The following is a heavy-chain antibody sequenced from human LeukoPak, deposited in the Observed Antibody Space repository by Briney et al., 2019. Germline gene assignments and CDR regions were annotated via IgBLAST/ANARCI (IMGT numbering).Heavy chain of an antibody. J-gene: IGHJ4*02. V-gene: IGHV3-48*01. D-gene: IGHD3-22*01. CDR3: ARRAGDYSHPYDY. CDR2: ISSFSGTI. CDR1: GFTFSTYS. Sequence: GGSLRLSCAASGFTFSTYSMNWVRQAPGKGLEWISYISSFSGTIDYGDSVKGRFTISRDNAKNSLYLQMNSLRAEDTAMYYCARRAGDYSHPYDYWGQGTLVTVSS.